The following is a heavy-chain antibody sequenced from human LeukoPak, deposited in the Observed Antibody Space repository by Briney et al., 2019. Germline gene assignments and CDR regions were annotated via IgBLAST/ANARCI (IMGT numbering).Heavy chain of an antibody. V-gene: IGHV3-23*01. CDR2: ITGSGGNT. CDR1: GFTFSNYA. D-gene: IGHD3-9*01. CDR3: AKWGDYDVLTGYYVSDP. J-gene: IGHJ5*02. Sequence: GASLRLSCAASGFTFSNYAMSWVRQAPGKGLEWVSAITGSGGNTYYADSVKGRFTISRDNSKNTVFLQMNSLRAEDTAVYYCAKWGDYDVLTGYYVSDPWGQGTLVTVSS.